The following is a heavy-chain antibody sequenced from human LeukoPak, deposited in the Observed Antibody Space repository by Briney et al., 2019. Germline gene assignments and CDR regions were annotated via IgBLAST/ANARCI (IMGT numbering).Heavy chain of an antibody. D-gene: IGHD6-6*01. CDR3: ARGYSSSSGHGMDV. CDR2: IKSDGSSP. Sequence: PGGSLRLSCAASGFTFSSYWMHWVRQAPGKGLVWVSRIKSDGSSPYYADSVKGRFTISRDNAKNTLYLQMNSLRAEDTAVYYCARGYSSSSGHGMDVWGQGTTVTVSS. V-gene: IGHV3-74*01. CDR1: GFTFSSYW. J-gene: IGHJ6*02.